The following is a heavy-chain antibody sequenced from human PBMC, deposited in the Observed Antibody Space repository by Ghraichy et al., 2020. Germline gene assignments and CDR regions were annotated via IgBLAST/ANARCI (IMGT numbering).Heavy chain of an antibody. D-gene: IGHD5-18*01. V-gene: IGHV1-69*04. Sequence: SVKVSCKASGGTFSSYAISWVRQAPGQGLEWMGRIIPILGIANYAQKFQGRVMITADKSTSTAYMELSSLRSEDTAVYYCARDQNSYGYGWNYYYGMDVWGQGTTVTVSS. J-gene: IGHJ6*02. CDR3: ARDQNSYGYGWNYYYGMDV. CDR2: IIPILGIA. CDR1: GGTFSSYA.